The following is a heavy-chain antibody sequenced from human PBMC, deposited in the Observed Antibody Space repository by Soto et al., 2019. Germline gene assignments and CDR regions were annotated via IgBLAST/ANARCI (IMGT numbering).Heavy chain of an antibody. V-gene: IGHV3-9*01. Sequence: EVQLVESGGGLVQPGRSLRLSCAASGFTFDDYAMHWVRQVPGKGLEWVSGINWNSGSIGYGDSVKGRFAISRDNAKNSLHLQMNRLRAEDTAFYYCVKDESINWYSGHFRHWGQGTLVTVSS. CDR2: INWNSGSI. CDR3: VKDESINWYSGHFRH. CDR1: GFTFDDYA. D-gene: IGHD6-13*01. J-gene: IGHJ1*01.